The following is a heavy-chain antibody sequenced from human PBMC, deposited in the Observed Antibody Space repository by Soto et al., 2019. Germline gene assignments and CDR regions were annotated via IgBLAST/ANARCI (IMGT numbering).Heavy chain of an antibody. Sequence: SETLSLTCTVSGGSISSGCYYWGWIRQPPGKGLEWIGSIYYSGSTYYNPSLKSRVTISVDTSKNQFSLKLSSVTAADTAVYYCARQMVRVLYGMDVWGQGTTVTVSS. CDR1: GGSISSGCYY. CDR3: ARQMVRVLYGMDV. CDR2: IYYSGST. D-gene: IGHD3-10*01. J-gene: IGHJ6*02. V-gene: IGHV4-39*01.